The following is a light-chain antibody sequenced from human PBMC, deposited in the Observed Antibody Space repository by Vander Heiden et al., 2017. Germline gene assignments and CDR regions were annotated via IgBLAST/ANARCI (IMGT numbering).Light chain of an antibody. CDR1: ALPNHY. CDR3: HSADSSGTSDV. V-gene: IGLV3-25*03. J-gene: IGLJ3*02. CDR2: KNN. Sequence: SSELTQPPSVSGSPGQQTRITCSGEALPNHYAYWYQQKQGQAPVLVIYKNNERPSRIPWRFSGSSSGTTVTLTISGVQAEDEANYSCHSADSSGTSDVFGGGTKLTVL.